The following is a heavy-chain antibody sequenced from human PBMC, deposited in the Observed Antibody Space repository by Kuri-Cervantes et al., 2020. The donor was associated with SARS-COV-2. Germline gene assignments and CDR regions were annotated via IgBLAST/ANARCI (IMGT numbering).Heavy chain of an antibody. Sequence: SETLSLTCTVSGGSVSSGSYYWSWIRQPPGKGLEWIGEINHRGSTNYNPSLKSRVTISVNTSKNQFSLKLSSVTAADTAVCYCASSGGGGSDGGFDPWGQGALVTVSS. J-gene: IGHJ5*02. CDR1: GGSVSSGSYY. CDR3: ASSGGGGSDGGFDP. CDR2: INHRGST. D-gene: IGHD1-1*01. V-gene: IGHV4-61*01.